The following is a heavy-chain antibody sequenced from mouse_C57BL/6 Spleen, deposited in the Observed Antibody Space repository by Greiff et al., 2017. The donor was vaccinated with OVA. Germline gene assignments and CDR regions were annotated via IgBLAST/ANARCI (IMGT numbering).Heavy chain of an antibody. Sequence: QVQLKESGAELVKPGASVKISCKASGYAFSSYWMNWVKQRPGKGLEWIGQIYPGDGDTNYNGKFKGKATLTADKSSSTAYMQLSSLTSEDSAVYFCARSKMDYGSSYFDYWGQGTTLTVSS. CDR3: ARSKMDYGSSYFDY. V-gene: IGHV1-80*01. D-gene: IGHD1-1*01. CDR1: GYAFSSYW. CDR2: IYPGDGDT. J-gene: IGHJ2*01.